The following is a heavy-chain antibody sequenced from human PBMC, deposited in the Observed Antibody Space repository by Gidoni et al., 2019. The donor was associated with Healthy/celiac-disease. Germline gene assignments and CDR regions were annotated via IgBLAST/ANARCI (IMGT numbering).Heavy chain of an antibody. J-gene: IGHJ4*02. D-gene: IGHD1-26*01. Sequence: EVQLVESGGGLVQPGRSLRLSCAASGFTFDDYAMHWVRQAPGKGLEWVSGISWNSGSIGYADSVKGRFTISRDNAKNSLYLQMNSLRAEDTALYYCAKDLLKWELRYFDYWGQGTLVTVSS. CDR1: GFTFDDYA. CDR2: ISWNSGSI. V-gene: IGHV3-9*01. CDR3: AKDLLKWELRYFDY.